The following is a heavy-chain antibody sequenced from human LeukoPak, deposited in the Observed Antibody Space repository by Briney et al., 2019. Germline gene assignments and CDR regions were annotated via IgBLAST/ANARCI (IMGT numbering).Heavy chain of an antibody. Sequence: PSETLSFTCTVSGGSINSYYWSWIRQPPGKRLEWIGYIYYSGSTNYNPSLKSRVTISVDTSKNQFSLKLSSVTAADTAVYYCARVAVTMTYYFDYWAREPWSPSPQ. V-gene: IGHV4-59*12. J-gene: IGHJ4*02. CDR3: ARVAVTMTYYFDY. CDR1: GGSINSYY. D-gene: IGHD4/OR15-4a*01. CDR2: IYYSGST.